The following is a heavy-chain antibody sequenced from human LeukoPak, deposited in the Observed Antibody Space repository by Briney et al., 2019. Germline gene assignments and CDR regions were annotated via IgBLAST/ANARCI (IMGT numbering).Heavy chain of an antibody. D-gene: IGHD6-19*01. J-gene: IGHJ4*02. V-gene: IGHV3-53*01. CDR1: GFTVSSNY. Sequence: GGSLRLSCAASGFTVSSNYMSWVRQAPGKGLEWVSIIYSGGSTYYADSVKGRFTISRDNSKNTLYLQMNSLRAEDTAVYYCAKEYRGWYGPFDYWAREPWSPSPQ. CDR3: AKEYRGWYGPFDY. CDR2: IYSGGST.